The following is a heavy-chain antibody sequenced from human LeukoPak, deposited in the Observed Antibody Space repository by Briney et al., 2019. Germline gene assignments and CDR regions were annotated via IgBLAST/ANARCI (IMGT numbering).Heavy chain of an antibody. CDR3: AREQLLRGIDY. V-gene: IGHV3-21*01. Sequence: RGSLRLSCAASGFTFTSYDMNWVRQAPGKGLEWLSLISSSDTQVYYADSVKGRFTISRDNAEKTLYLQMNSLRAEDTAVYYCAREQLLRGIDYWGQGTRVTVSS. D-gene: IGHD3-10*01. CDR2: ISSSDTQV. CDR1: GFTFTSYD. J-gene: IGHJ4*02.